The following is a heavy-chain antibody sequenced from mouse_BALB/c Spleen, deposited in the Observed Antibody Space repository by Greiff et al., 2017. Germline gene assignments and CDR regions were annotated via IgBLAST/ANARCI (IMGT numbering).Heavy chain of an antibody. Sequence: VKLVESGAELARPGASVKLSCKASGYTFTSYWMQWVKQRPGQGLEWIGAIYPGDGDTRYTQKFKGKATLTADKSSSTAYMQLSSLASEDSAVYYCARSTDFDYWGQGTTLTVSS. J-gene: IGHJ2*01. CDR3: ARSTDFDY. V-gene: IGHV1-87*01. CDR1: GYTFTSYW. CDR2: IYPGDGDT.